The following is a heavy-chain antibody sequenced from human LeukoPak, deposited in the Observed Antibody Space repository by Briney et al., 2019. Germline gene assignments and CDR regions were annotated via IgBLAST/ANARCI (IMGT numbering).Heavy chain of an antibody. CDR1: GYTFTSYD. D-gene: IGHD3-3*01. CDR2: MNPKSGNT. J-gene: IGHJ5*02. V-gene: IGHV1-8*01. Sequence: GASVKVSCKASGYTFTSYDINWVRQATGPGLKWMGWMNPKSGNTGYAQKFQGRVTMTRNTSISTAYMELSSLRSEDTAVYYCARGGSDFWSGYFEANWFDPWGQGTLVTVSS. CDR3: ARGGSDFWSGYFEANWFDP.